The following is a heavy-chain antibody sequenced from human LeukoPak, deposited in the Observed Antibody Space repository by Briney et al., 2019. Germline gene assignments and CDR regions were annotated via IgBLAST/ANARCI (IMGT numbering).Heavy chain of an antibody. V-gene: IGHV4-34*01. CDR2: INHSGST. CDR3: ARGSHYDFWSGYYKNTYYFDY. J-gene: IGHJ4*02. CDR1: GGSFSGYY. Sequence: SETLSLTCAVYGGSFSGYYWSWIRQPPGKGLEWIGEINHSGSTNYNPSLKSRVTISVDTSKSQFSLKLSSVTAADTAVYYCARGSHYDFWSGYYKNTYYFDYWGQGTLVTVSS. D-gene: IGHD3-3*01.